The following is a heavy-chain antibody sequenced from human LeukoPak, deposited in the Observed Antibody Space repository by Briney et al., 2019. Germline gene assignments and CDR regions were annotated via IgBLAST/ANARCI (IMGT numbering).Heavy chain of an antibody. D-gene: IGHD5-12*01. CDR1: GFTFSSYG. J-gene: IGHJ6*03. CDR3: ATSGYNYHYYYTDV. CDR2: IRYDGSNK. V-gene: IGHV3-30*02. Sequence: GGSLRLSCAASGFTFSSYGMHWVRQAPGKGLEWVAFIRYDGSNKYYADSVKGRFTISRDNSKNTLYLQMNSLRAEDTAVYYCATSGYNYHYYYTDVWGKGTTVTISS.